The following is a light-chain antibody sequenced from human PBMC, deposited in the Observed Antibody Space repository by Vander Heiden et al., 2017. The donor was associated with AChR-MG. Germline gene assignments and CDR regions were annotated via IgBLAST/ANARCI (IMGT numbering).Light chain of an antibody. Sequence: QSALTQPRSVSGSPGQSVTISCTGTSSDVGGYNYVSWYQQHPGKAPILMIYDVSKRPSGVPDRFSGSKSGTKASLTISGLQAEDDSYDYCCSYAGRSLVFGGGTKLTVL. CDR1: SSDVGGYNY. V-gene: IGLV2-11*01. J-gene: IGLJ2*01. CDR3: CSYAGRSLV. CDR2: DVS.